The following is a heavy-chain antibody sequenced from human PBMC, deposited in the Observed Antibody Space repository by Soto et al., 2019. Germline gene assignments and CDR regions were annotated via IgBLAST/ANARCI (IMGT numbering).Heavy chain of an antibody. CDR2: IYTSGST. Sequence: SEPLSLTCPVAGGSISSYYWSWIRQTAGKGLEWIGRIYTSGSTNYNPSLKSRVTMSVDTSKNQFSLKLSSVTAADTAVYYCASQPSKVTTPRGGAFDIERQVPMVTVS. CDR3: ASQPSKVTTPRGGAFDI. CDR1: GGSISSYY. J-gene: IGHJ3*02. V-gene: IGHV4-4*07. D-gene: IGHD4-4*01.